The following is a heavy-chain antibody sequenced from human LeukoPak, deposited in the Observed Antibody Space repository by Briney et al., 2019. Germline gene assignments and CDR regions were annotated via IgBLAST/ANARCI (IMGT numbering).Heavy chain of an antibody. V-gene: IGHV3-30*18. Sequence: GSLRLSCAASGFTFSSYGMHWVRQAPGKGLEWVAVISYDGSNKYYADSVEGRFTISRDNSKNTLYLQMNSLRAEDTAVYYCAKDRCFDAPGGYYYGMDVWGQGTTVTVSS. CDR3: AKDRCFDAPGGYYYGMDV. J-gene: IGHJ6*02. CDR1: GFTFSSYG. CDR2: ISYDGSNK. D-gene: IGHD3-9*01.